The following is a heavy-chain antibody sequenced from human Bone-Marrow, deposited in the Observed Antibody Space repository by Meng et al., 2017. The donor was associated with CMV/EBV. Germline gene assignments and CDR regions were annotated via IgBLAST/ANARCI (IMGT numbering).Heavy chain of an antibody. Sequence: SETLSLTCAVYGGSFSTYYWSWIRQPPGKGLEWIGEINHSGSTNYNPSLKSRVSTSVDTSKNQFSLRLSSVTAADTAVYYCARAGNCSSTSCDYYFDYWGQGTLVTGSS. D-gene: IGHD2-2*01. V-gene: IGHV4-34*01. CDR2: INHSGST. CDR1: GGSFSTYY. J-gene: IGHJ4*02. CDR3: ARAGNCSSTSCDYYFDY.